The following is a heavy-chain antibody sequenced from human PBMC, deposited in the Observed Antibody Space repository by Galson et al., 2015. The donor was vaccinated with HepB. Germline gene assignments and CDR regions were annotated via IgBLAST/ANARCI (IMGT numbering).Heavy chain of an antibody. CDR2: INPKTGDP. CDR3: ATGRFSSSWLAWLDP. CDR1: GYRFNDYF. J-gene: IGHJ5*02. V-gene: IGHV1-2*05. Sequence: SVKVSCKASGYRFNDYFLHWVRQTPGQGLEWMGRINPKTGDPNYSQRFQGRVIMTRDTSITTAYLELSGLTYDDTGVYYCATGRFSSSWLAWLDPWGQGTPVTVSS. D-gene: IGHD6-13*01.